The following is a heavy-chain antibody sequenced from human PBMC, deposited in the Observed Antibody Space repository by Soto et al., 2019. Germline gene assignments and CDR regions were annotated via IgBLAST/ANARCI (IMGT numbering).Heavy chain of an antibody. V-gene: IGHV4-34*01. CDR3: ARAMGREGFSSGWLIDY. J-gene: IGHJ4*02. Sequence: NPSETLSLTCAVYGGSFSGYYWSWIRQPPGKGLEWIGEINHSGSANYNPSLKSRVTISVDTSKNQFSLKLSSVTAADTAVYYCARAMGREGFSSGWLIDYWGQGFRVTVSS. CDR1: GGSFSGYY. CDR2: INHSGSA. D-gene: IGHD6-19*01.